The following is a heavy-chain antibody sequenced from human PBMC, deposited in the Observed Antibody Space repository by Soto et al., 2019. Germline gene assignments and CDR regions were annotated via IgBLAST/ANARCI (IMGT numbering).Heavy chain of an antibody. D-gene: IGHD2-2*01. V-gene: IGHV4-31*03. J-gene: IGHJ5*02. Sequence: SETLSLTCTVSGVSISSCDYYWSWIRQHPVKGLEWIGYIYFSGSTYYNPSLKSRVTMSGDTAKNLFSLNLSSVTAADTAVYYCARADYSILSPIPEPNWFDPWGQGTRVTVSS. CDR2: IYFSGST. CDR1: GVSISSCDYY. CDR3: ARADYSILSPIPEPNWFDP.